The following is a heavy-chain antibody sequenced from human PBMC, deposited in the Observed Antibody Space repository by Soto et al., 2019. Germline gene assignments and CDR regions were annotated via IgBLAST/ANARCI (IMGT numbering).Heavy chain of an antibody. CDR1: GFTFSSYE. V-gene: IGHV3-48*03. D-gene: IGHD1-26*01. J-gene: IGHJ4*02. CDR3: ASHPPQSGGSYDLDY. CDR2: ISSSGSTI. Sequence: GGSLRLSCAASGFTFSSYEMNWVRQAPGKGLEWVSYISSSGSTIYYADSVKGRFTISRDNAKNSLYLQMNSLRAEDTAVYYCASHPPQSGGSYDLDYWGQGTLVTVSS.